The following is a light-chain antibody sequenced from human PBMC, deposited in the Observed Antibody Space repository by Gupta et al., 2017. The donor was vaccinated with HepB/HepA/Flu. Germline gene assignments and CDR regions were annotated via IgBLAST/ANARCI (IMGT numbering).Light chain of an antibody. V-gene: IGLV2-14*01. J-gene: IGLJ3*02. CDR3: TSYTTTNTFV. CDR2: EVS. CDR1: RSDVGGSKF. Sequence: QSALTPPASVSVSPGQSITISCTGTRSDVGGSKFVTWYQQHPGKAPTLRLYEVSNRPSGVSNRFSGSKSGNTASLTIAGLQAEDEAEYYCTSYTTTNTFVFGGGTKLTVL.